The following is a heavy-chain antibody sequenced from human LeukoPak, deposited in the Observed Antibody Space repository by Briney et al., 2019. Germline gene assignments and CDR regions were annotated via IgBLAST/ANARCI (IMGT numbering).Heavy chain of an antibody. J-gene: IGHJ4*02. V-gene: IGHV3-23*01. CDR3: AKGPVDLLWFGDLLNFDY. D-gene: IGHD3-10*01. Sequence: PGGSLRLSCAASGFTFSSYAMSWVRQAPGKGLEWVSAISGSGGSTYYADSVKGRFTISRDNSKNTLYLQMNSLRAEDTAVYYCAKGPVDLLWFGDLLNFDYWGQGTLVTVSS. CDR1: GFTFSSYA. CDR2: ISGSGGST.